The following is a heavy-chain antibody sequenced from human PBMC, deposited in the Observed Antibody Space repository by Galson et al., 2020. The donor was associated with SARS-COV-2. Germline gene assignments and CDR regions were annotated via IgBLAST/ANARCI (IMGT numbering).Heavy chain of an antibody. CDR2: ISGGGSST. CDR3: AKMQWLSVRNDNGFDP. D-gene: IGHD6-19*01. CDR1: GFGFRSYA. V-gene: IGHV3-23*01. J-gene: IGHJ5*02. Sequence: GGSLRLSCAASGFGFRSYAMSWVRQAPGKGLEWVSVISGGGSSTDYADSVKGRFTISRDNSKNTLYLQMNSLRGDDTAVYYCAKMQWLSVRNDNGFDPWGQGTLVTVAS.